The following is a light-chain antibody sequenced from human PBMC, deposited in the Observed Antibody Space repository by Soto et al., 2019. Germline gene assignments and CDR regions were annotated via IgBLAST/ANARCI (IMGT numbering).Light chain of an antibody. CDR1: TSDVGGFDY. Sequence: QSVLTQPASVSGSPGQSITISFTGTTSDVGGFDYVSWYQQHPGKAPKLMIHDVSNRPAGVSDRFSGSKSGNTASLTISGLQAEDEADYYCSSYTTTGTQVFGTGTKLTVL. CDR2: DVS. J-gene: IGLJ1*01. CDR3: SSYTTTGTQV. V-gene: IGLV2-14*03.